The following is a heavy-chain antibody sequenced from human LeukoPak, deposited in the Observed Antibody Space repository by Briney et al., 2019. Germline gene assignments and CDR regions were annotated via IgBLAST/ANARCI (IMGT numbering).Heavy chain of an antibody. CDR1: GYTFTSYG. D-gene: IGHD3-3*01. CDR2: ISAYNGNT. Sequence: ASVKVSCKASGYTFTSYGISWVRQAPGQGLEWMGWISAYNGNTNYAQKLQGRVTMTTDTSTSTAYMELRSLRSDDTAVYYCARGAWAVAWRGGDWFDPWGQGTLVTVSS. CDR3: ARGAWAVAWRGGDWFDP. J-gene: IGHJ5*02. V-gene: IGHV1-18*01.